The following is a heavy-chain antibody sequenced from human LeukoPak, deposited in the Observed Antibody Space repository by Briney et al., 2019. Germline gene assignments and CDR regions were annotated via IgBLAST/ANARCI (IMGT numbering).Heavy chain of an antibody. Sequence: PGGSLRLSCAASGFTFSSYSMNWVRQAPGKGLEWVSSISSSSSYIYYADSVKGRFTISRDNAKNSLYLQMNSLRAEDTSVYYGPRDGRRYCGAGSYYEILLYWGEKTLDSVPT. J-gene: IGHJ4*02. D-gene: IGHD3-10*01. CDR2: ISSSSSYI. CDR1: GFTFSSYS. CDR3: PRDGRRYCGAGSYYEILLY. V-gene: IGHV3-21*01.